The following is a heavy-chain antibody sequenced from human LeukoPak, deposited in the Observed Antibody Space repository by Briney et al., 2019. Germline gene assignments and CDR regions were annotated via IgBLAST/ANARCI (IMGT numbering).Heavy chain of an antibody. CDR2: ISGSGGST. CDR1: GFTFSSYA. CDR3: AKDYNTYYYGSGPFDY. V-gene: IGHV3-23*01. Sequence: GGSLRLSCAASGFTFSSYAMSWVRQAPGKGLEWVSAISGSGGSTCYADFVKGRFTISRDNSKNTLYLQMNSLRAEDTAVYYCAKDYNTYYYGSGPFDYWGQGTLVTVS. J-gene: IGHJ4*02. D-gene: IGHD3-10*01.